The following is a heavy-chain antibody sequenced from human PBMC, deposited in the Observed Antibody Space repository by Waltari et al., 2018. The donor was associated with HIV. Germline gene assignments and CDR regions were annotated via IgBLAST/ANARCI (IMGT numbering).Heavy chain of an antibody. J-gene: IGHJ5*02. CDR3: ARVQRGAMRGYQTGYYHP. CDR1: GGSFSGYY. D-gene: IGHD5-12*01. V-gene: IGHV4-34*01. CDR2: INHSGST. Sequence: QVQIQQWGAGLLKPSETLSLTCAVYGGSFSGYYWSWICQTPGTGLEWIGEINHSGSTNYNPSLKSRVTISVDTSKNQFSLKLSSVTAADTAVYYCARVQRGAMRGYQTGYYHPWGQGTLVTVSS.